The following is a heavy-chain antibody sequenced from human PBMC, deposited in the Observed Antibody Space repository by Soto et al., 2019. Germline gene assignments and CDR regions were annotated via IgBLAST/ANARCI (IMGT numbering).Heavy chain of an antibody. V-gene: IGHV3-21*01. Sequence: GGSLRLSXAASGFTFSSYSMNWVRQAPGKGLEWVSSISSSSSYIYYADSVKGRFTISRDNAKNSLYLQMNSLRAEDTAVYYCARESVYGSGSYPFDYWGQGTLVTVSS. J-gene: IGHJ4*02. CDR3: ARESVYGSGSYPFDY. CDR1: GFTFSSYS. D-gene: IGHD3-10*01. CDR2: ISSSSSYI.